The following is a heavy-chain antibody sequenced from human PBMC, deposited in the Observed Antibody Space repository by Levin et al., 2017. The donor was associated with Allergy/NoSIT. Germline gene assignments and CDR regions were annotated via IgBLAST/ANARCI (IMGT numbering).Heavy chain of an antibody. Sequence: PSETLSLTCTVSGGSISSSSYYWGWIRQPPGKGLEWIGSIYYSGSTYYNPSLKSRVTISVDTSKNQFSLKLSSVTAANTAVYYCARAQLEYDFWSGYYTGDLAGSIDYWGQGTLVTVSS. J-gene: IGHJ4*02. CDR1: GGSISSSSYY. V-gene: IGHV4-39*07. CDR3: ARAQLEYDFWSGYYTGDLAGSIDY. D-gene: IGHD3-3*01. CDR2: IYYSGST.